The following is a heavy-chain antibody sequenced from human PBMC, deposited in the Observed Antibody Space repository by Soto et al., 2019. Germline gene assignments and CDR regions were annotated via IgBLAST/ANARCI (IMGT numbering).Heavy chain of an antibody. J-gene: IGHJ4*02. Sequence: SETLSLTCTVSGGSISSYYWSWIRQPPGKGLEWIGYIYYSGSTNYNPSLKSRVTISVDTSKNQFSLKLSSVTAADTAVYYCARLYYGFWSGYTPTRGYFDYWGQGTLVTVSS. CDR1: GGSISSYY. CDR3: ARLYYGFWSGYTPTRGYFDY. V-gene: IGHV4-59*08. CDR2: IYYSGST. D-gene: IGHD3-3*01.